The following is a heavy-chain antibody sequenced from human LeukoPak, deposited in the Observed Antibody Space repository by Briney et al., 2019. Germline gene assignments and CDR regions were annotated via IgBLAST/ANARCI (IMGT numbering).Heavy chain of an antibody. CDR2: IRYDGSNK. Sequence: GGSLRLSCAASGFTFSSYGMHWVRQAPGKGLEWVAFIRYDGSNKYYADSVKGRFTISRDNSKNTLYLQMNSLRAEDTAVYYCANGLGGEGRAFDIWGQGTMVTVSS. CDR1: GFTFSSYG. J-gene: IGHJ3*02. CDR3: ANGLGGEGRAFDI. D-gene: IGHD3-16*01. V-gene: IGHV3-30*02.